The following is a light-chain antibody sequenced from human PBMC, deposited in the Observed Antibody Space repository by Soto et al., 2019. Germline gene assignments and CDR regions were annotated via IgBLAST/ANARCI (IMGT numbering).Light chain of an antibody. Sequence: QSVLTQPASVSGSPGQSITISCTGTSSDVGGYNYVSWYQQHPGKAPKLMIYDVSNRPSGVSNRFSGSKSSNTASLTISGLQAEDEADYYCSSYTSSSTPHVFGTGTKVPVL. CDR1: SSDVGGYNY. J-gene: IGLJ1*01. V-gene: IGLV2-14*01. CDR3: SSYTSSSTPHV. CDR2: DVS.